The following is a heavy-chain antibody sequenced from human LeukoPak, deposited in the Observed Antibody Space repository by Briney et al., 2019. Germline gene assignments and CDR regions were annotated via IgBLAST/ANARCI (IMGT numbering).Heavy chain of an antibody. CDR3: ARGGYLGAQGSSSRGLHFDY. CDR1: GGSISSYY. J-gene: IGHJ4*02. V-gene: IGHV4-4*07. Sequence: PSETLSLTCTVSGGSISSYYWSWIRQPAGKGLEWIGRIYTSGSTNYNPSLKSRVTMSVDTSKNQFSLKLSSVTAADTAVYYCARGGYLGAQGSSSRGLHFDYWGQGTLVNVSS. CDR2: IYTSGST. D-gene: IGHD6-6*01.